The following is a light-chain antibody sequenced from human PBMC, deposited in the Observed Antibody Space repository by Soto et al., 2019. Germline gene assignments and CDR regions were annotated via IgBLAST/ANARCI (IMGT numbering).Light chain of an antibody. CDR1: QSVGGN. CDR2: GAS. J-gene: IGKJ5*01. V-gene: IGKV3-20*01. Sequence: EIVLTQSPGSLSLCPGDRATLSCRASQSVGGNVAWYQQIPGQPPKLLIFGASSRATGIADKFSGSGSGTDFTLTISRLEPADFALYYCQHYGAAPITFGQGTRLEIK. CDR3: QHYGAAPIT.